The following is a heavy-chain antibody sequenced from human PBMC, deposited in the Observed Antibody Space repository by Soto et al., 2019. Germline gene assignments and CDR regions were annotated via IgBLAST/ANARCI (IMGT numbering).Heavy chain of an antibody. CDR1: GYTFTSYA. J-gene: IGHJ6*02. V-gene: IGHV1-3*01. CDR2: INAGNGNT. Sequence: ASVKVSCKASGYTFTSYAMHSLRQAPGQRLEWMGWINAGNGNTKYSQKFQGRVTITRDTSASTAYMELSSLRSEDTAVYYCAMAVEPYYYYGMDVWGQGTTVTVSS. D-gene: IGHD6-19*01. CDR3: AMAVEPYYYYGMDV.